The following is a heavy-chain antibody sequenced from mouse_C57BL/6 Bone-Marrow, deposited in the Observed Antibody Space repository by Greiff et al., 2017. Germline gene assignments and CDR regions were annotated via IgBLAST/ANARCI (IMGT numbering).Heavy chain of an antibody. V-gene: IGHV1-80*01. D-gene: IGHD2-2*01. CDR2: IYPGDGDT. J-gene: IGHJ4*01. CDR3: ARAGRGGYHYYAMGY. Sequence: QVQLKESGAELVKPGASVKISSKASGYAFSSYWMNWVKQRPGKGLERIGQIYPGDGDTNYNGKFKGKATLTADKSSSTAYMQLSSLTSEDSAVYFCARAGRGGYHYYAMGYWGQGASGTVSS. CDR1: GYAFSSYW.